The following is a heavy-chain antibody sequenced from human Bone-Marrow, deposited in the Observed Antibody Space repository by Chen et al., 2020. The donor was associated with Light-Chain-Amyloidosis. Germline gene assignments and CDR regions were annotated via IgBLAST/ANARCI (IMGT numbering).Heavy chain of an antibody. V-gene: IGHV5-51*01. CDR3: ARRRDGYNFDY. CDR2: IYPDDSDA. Sequence: EVQLEQPGPGVKKPGESLKISCKGSGYTFPNYWIGWVRQMPGKGREWMGVIYPDDSDARYSPSFEGQVTISADKSITTAYLQWRSLKASDTAMYYCARRRDGYNFDYWGQGTLVTVSS. D-gene: IGHD5-12*01. J-gene: IGHJ4*02. CDR1: GYTFPNYW.